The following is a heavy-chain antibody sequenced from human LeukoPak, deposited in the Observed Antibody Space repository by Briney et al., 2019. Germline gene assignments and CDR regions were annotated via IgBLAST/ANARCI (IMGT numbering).Heavy chain of an antibody. J-gene: IGHJ5*02. CDR2: ISYSGST. CDR3: ARHLDP. CDR1: GGSISSYY. V-gene: IGHV4-59*08. Sequence: SETLSLTCTVSGGSISSYYWSWIRQPPGKGLEWIGYISYSGSTNYNPPLKSRVTISVDTSKNQFSLKLSSVTAADTAVYYCARHLDPWGQGTLVTVSS.